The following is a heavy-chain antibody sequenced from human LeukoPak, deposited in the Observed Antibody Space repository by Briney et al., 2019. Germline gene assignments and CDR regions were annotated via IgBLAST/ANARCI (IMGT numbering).Heavy chain of an antibody. CDR1: GFTFSDYA. J-gene: IGHJ4*02. V-gene: IGHV3-23*01. D-gene: IGHD6-13*01. CDR3: AKTRPLDSSSWSHGDY. CDR2: ISGSGGST. Sequence: GGSLRLSCAASGFTFSDYAMTWVRQAPGKGLEWVSGISGSGGSTYYADSVKGRFTISRDNSKKTVYLQINSLRAEDTAVYYCAKTRPLDSSSWSHGDYWGQGTLVTVSS.